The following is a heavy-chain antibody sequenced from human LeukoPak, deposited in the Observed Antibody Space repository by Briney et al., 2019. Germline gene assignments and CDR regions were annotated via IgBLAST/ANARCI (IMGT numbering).Heavy chain of an antibody. V-gene: IGHV3-23*01. D-gene: IGHD4-17*01. CDR2: ISGSGGST. J-gene: IGHJ4*02. CDR3: AKGDYGDYGMLFDY. CDR1: GFTVSSNY. Sequence: PGGSLRLSCAASGFTVSSNYMSWVRQAPGKGLEWVSAISGSGGSTYYADSVKGRFTISRDNSKNTLYLQMNSLRAEDTAVYYCAKGDYGDYGMLFDYWGQGTLVTVSS.